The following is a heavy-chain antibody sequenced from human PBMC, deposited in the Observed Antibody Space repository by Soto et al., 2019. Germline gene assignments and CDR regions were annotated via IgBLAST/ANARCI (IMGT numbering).Heavy chain of an antibody. V-gene: IGHV4-30-4*01. Sequence: SETLSLTCTVSGGSISSGDYYWGWIRQPPGKGLEWIGYIYYSGSTYYNPSLKSRVTISVDTSKNQFSLKLSSVTAADTAVYYCARDRSGEGYCSGGSCDWFDPWGQGTLVTVS. J-gene: IGHJ5*02. CDR3: ARDRSGEGYCSGGSCDWFDP. CDR1: GGSISSGDYY. D-gene: IGHD2-15*01. CDR2: IYYSGST.